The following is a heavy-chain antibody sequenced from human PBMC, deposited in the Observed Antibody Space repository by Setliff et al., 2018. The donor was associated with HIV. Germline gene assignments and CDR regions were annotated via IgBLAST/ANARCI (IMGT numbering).Heavy chain of an antibody. J-gene: IGHJ4*02. CDR1: RGSVSSGSYY. Sequence: SETLSLTCTVSRGSVSSGSYYWSWIRQPAGKGLEWIGRIYTSGSTNYNPSLRSRVTISVDTSKNQFSLNLTSVTAAGTAVYYCARGSSWPYYFDYWGQGTLVTVSS. CDR3: ARGSSWPYYFDY. D-gene: IGHD6-13*01. CDR2: IYTSGST. V-gene: IGHV4-61*02.